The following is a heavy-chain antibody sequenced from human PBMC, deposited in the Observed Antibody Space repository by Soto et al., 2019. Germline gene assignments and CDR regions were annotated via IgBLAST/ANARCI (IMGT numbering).Heavy chain of an antibody. J-gene: IGHJ3*02. Sequence: VRQAPGDGLEWMGGIIPIFSTPNYAQKFQGGVNITADESTSTAYMELSSLRSEDTAVYYCARHNAQRDYYDSSLDAFDIWGQGTMVTVSS. CDR3: ARHNAQRDYYDSSLDAFDI. D-gene: IGHD3-22*01. V-gene: IGHV1-69*01. CDR2: IIPIFSTP.